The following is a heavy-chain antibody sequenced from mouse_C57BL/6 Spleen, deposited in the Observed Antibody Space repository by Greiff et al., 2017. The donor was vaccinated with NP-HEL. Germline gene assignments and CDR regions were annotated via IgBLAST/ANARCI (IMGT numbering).Heavy chain of an antibody. Sequence: VQLQQSGAELVRPGASVTLSCKASGYTFTDYEMHWVKQTPVHGLEWIGAIDPETGGTAYNQKFKGKAILTADKSSSTAYMELRSLTSEDSAVYYCTRGGVYDYDLYYFDYWGQGTTLTVSS. V-gene: IGHV1-15*01. D-gene: IGHD2-4*01. CDR3: TRGGVYDYDLYYFDY. CDR2: IDPETGGT. J-gene: IGHJ2*01. CDR1: GYTFTDYE.